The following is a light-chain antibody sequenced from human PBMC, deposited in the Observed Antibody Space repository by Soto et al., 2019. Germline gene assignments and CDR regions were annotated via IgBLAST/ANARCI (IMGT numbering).Light chain of an antibody. Sequence: QSVLTQPASVSGSPGQSITISCTGTSSDVGGYNYVSWYQQHPGKAPKLMIYEVSNRPSGVSNRFSGSKSGNTASLTISGLQAEDEADYYCSSYRGSNTWVFGGGTKL. CDR1: SSDVGGYNY. CDR2: EVS. J-gene: IGLJ3*02. V-gene: IGLV2-14*01. CDR3: SSYRGSNTWV.